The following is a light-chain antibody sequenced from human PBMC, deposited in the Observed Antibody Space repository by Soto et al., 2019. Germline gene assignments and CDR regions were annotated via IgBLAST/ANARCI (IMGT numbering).Light chain of an antibody. CDR1: SSNIGAGYD. CDR3: QSYDSSLSGSV. J-gene: IGLJ2*01. Sequence: QSVLTQPPSVSGALGQRVTISCTGSSSNIGAGYDVHWYQQLPGTAPKLLIYGNSNRPSGVPDRFSGSKSGTSASLAITGVQAEDEADYYCQSYDSSLSGSVFGGGTKLTVL. CDR2: GNS. V-gene: IGLV1-40*01.